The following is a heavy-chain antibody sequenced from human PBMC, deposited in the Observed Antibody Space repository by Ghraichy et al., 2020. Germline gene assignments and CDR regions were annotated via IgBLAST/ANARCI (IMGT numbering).Heavy chain of an antibody. D-gene: IGHD2-15*01. CDR3: ARNHVRDIVVQNWHDVSFDY. J-gene: IGHJ4*02. Sequence: SETLSLTCTVSGGSISSSSYYWGWIRQPPGKGLEWIGSIYYSGSTYYNPSLKSRVTISVDTSKNQFSLKLSSVTAADTAVYYCARNHVRDIVVQNWHDVSFDYWGQGTLVTVPS. V-gene: IGHV4-39*01. CDR2: IYYSGST. CDR1: GGSISSSSYY.